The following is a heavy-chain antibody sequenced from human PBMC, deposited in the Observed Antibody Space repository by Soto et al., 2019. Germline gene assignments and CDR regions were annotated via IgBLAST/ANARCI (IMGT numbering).Heavy chain of an antibody. CDR2: ISYDGSNK. CDR1: GFTFSSYG. D-gene: IGHD3-22*01. CDR3: AKAPSRITMIVVVTLPDY. J-gene: IGHJ4*02. V-gene: IGHV3-30*18. Sequence: QVQLVESGGGVVQPGRSLRLSCAASGFTFSSYGMHWVRQAPGKGLEWVAVISYDGSNKYYADSVKGRFTISRDNSKNTLYLQMNSLRAEVTAVYYCAKAPSRITMIVVVTLPDYWGQGTLVTVSS.